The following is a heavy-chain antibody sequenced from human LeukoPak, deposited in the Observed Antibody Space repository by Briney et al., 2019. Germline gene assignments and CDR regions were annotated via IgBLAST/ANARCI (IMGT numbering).Heavy chain of an antibody. J-gene: IGHJ4*02. CDR2: ISWNSGSI. CDR3: AKGGYTLRGYAFDY. V-gene: IGHV3-9*01. CDR1: GFTFDDYA. D-gene: IGHD5-18*01. Sequence: GGSLRLSCAASGFTFDDYAMHWVRQAPGKGLEWVSGISWNSGSIGYADSVKGRFTISRDNAKNSLYLQTNSLRAEDTALYYCAKGGYTLRGYAFDYWGQGTLVTVSS.